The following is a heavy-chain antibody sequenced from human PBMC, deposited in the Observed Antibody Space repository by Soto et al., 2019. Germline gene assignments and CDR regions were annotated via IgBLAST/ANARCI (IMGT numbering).Heavy chain of an antibody. V-gene: IGHV3-74*01. CDR1: GFTFNNYW. D-gene: IGHD1-26*01. Sequence: EVQLVESGGGLAQPGGSLTLSCEASGFTFNNYWMHWVRQAPGKGLVWVARINGEGSRSEYVDSVKGRFTVSRDNAKDRVYLQMSSLRVDDTAVYYCVRGRLELLNGDCWGQGTLVTVSS. CDR2: INGEGSRS. CDR3: VRGRLELLNGDC. J-gene: IGHJ4*02.